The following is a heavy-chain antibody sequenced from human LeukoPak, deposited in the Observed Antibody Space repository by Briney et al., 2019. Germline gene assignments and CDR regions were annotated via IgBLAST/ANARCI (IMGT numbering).Heavy chain of an antibody. D-gene: IGHD3-10*01. CDR3: ARDRGTHAFDI. CDR1: GFTFSSYS. J-gene: IGHJ3*02. V-gene: IGHV3-48*01. Sequence: GGSLRLSCAASGFTFSSYSMNWVRQAPGKGLEWVSYISSSSSTIYYADSVKGRFTISRDNAKNSLYLQMNSLRAEDTAVYYCARDRGTHAFDIWGQGTMVTVSS. CDR2: ISSSSSTI.